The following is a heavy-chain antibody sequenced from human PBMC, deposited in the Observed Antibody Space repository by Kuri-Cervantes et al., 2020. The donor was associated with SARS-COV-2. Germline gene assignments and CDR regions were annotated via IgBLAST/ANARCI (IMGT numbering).Heavy chain of an antibody. CDR3: ARERGVILRHFDWFFWFDP. J-gene: IGHJ5*02. CDR1: GGSISSSSYY. CDR2: IYYSGST. Sequence: SETLSLTCTVSGGSISSSSYYWGWIRQPPGKGREWFGSIYYSGSTYYNPSLKRRVTISVDTSKNQFSLKRSSVTAADTAVHYCARERGVILRHFDWFFWFDPWGQGTLVTVSS. V-gene: IGHV4-39*02. D-gene: IGHD3-9*01.